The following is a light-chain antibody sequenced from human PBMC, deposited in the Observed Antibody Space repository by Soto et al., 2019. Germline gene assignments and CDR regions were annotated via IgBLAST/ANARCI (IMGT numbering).Light chain of an antibody. CDR1: QSVSSN. CDR2: GAS. J-gene: IGKJ4*01. V-gene: IGKV3-15*01. CDR3: QQYDNWSLT. Sequence: DIVMTQSPATLPVSPGERATLSCRASQSVSSNLAWYQQKPGQAPRFLIYGASTRATGIPARFSGSGSGTEFTLTISSLQSEDFAVYYCQQYDNWSLTLGGGTKVDIK.